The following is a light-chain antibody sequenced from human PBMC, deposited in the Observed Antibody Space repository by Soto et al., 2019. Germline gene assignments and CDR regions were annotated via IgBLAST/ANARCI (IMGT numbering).Light chain of an antibody. CDR3: QRYTSYSRA. CDR1: QSISHF. J-gene: IGKJ1*01. CDR2: DAT. V-gene: IGKV1-5*01. Sequence: EIQMTQSPSTLSASVGYRVTITCWASQSISHFLAWYQQKPGKVPKVLIYDATNLGSGVPSRFSGSVSGTDGTLTISGLQKDDDTTYYCQRYTSYSRAFGQGSRVDIK.